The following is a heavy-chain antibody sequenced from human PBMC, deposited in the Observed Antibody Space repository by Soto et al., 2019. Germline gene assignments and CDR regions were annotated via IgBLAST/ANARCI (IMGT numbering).Heavy chain of an antibody. CDR1: EFTFSSYG. Sequence: ESVGGVVQPGRSLRLSCAASEFTFSSYGMHWVRQAPGKGLEWVAVIWYDGSNKYYADSVKGRFTISRDNSKNTLYLQMNSLSAEDTAVYYCARERCSGGSCDWFDPWGQGTLVTVSS. CDR3: ARERCSGGSCDWFDP. J-gene: IGHJ5*02. CDR2: IWYDGSNK. V-gene: IGHV3-33*01. D-gene: IGHD2-15*01.